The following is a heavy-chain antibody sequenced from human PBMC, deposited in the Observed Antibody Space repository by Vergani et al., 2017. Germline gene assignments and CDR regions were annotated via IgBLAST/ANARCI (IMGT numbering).Heavy chain of an antibody. CDR1: GFTFSSYG. D-gene: IGHD2-21*02. J-gene: IGHJ4*02. Sequence: QVQLVESGGGVVQPGRSLRLSCAASGFTFSSYGMHWVRQAPGEGLEWVAVISYDGSNKYYADSVKGRFTISRDNSKNTLSLQMNSLRAEDTAVYYCAKDSGAGVVTATLDYWGQGTLVTVSS. CDR2: ISYDGSNK. V-gene: IGHV3-30*18. CDR3: AKDSGAGVVTATLDY.